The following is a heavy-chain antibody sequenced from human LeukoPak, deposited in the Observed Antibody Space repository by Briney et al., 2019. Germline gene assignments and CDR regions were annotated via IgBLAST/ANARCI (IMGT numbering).Heavy chain of an antibody. CDR1: GYTFTSYY. D-gene: IGHD5-18*01. J-gene: IGHJ4*02. Sequence: ASVKVSCKASGYTFTSYYMHWVRQAPGQGLEWMGLINPSGGSTSYAQKFQGRVTMTRDTSTSTVYMELSSLRSEDTAVYYCARLTAMAALGYWGQGPLVTVPS. CDR3: ARLTAMAALGY. CDR2: INPSGGST. V-gene: IGHV1-46*01.